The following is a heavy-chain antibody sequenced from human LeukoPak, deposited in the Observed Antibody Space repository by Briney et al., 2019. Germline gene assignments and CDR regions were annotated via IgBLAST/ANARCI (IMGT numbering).Heavy chain of an antibody. CDR2: INPNTGGT. D-gene: IGHD6-19*01. CDR3: ARALGMAVAGSADY. V-gene: IGHV1-2*02. Sequence: GASVKVSCKASGYTFTGYNIHWVRQAPGQGLEWMGWINPNTGGTTFAQKFQGRVTMTRDTSISTAYMELSSLRSDDTAVYYCARALGMAVAGSADYWGQGTLVTVSS. CDR1: GYTFTGYN. J-gene: IGHJ4*02.